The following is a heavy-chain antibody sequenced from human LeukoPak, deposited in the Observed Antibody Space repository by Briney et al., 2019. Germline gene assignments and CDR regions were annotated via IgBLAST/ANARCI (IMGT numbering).Heavy chain of an antibody. Sequence: SQTLSLTCTVSGGSISSGDYYWSWIRQPPGRGLEWIGYIYYSGSTYYNPSLKSRVTISVDTSKNQFSLKLSSVTAADTAVYYCARDLSTMIVVDWGQGTLVTVSS. J-gene: IGHJ4*02. CDR2: IYYSGST. CDR3: ARDLSTMIVVD. V-gene: IGHV4-30-4*01. D-gene: IGHD3-22*01. CDR1: GGSISSGDYY.